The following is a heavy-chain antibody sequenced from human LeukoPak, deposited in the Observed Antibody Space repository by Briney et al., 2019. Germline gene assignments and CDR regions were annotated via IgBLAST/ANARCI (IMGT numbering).Heavy chain of an antibody. CDR1: GGSFSGYY. D-gene: IGHD1-1*01. J-gene: IGHJ4*02. V-gene: IGHV4-34*01. CDR2: INHSGST. Sequence: PSETLSLTCAVYGGSFSGYYWSWIRQPPGKGLEWIGEINHSGSTNYNPSLKSRVTISVDTSKNQFSLKLSSVTVADTAVHYCSWKYVELDYCGQGTLVTVSS. CDR3: SWKYVELDY.